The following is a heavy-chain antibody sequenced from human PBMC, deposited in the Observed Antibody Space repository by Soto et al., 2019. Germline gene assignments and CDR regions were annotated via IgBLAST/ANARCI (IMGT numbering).Heavy chain of an antibody. V-gene: IGHV3-7*01. D-gene: IGHD3-10*01. Sequence: GGSLRLSCAASGFSFNTYWMSWIRQAPGKGREWVANINEDGNKQNYVDSVRGRFTISRDNAKTSVHLQMNSMRVEDTAVYYCETRAGATDDWGQGTLVTVSS. CDR2: INEDGNKQ. CDR3: ETRAGATDD. CDR1: GFSFNTYW. J-gene: IGHJ4*02.